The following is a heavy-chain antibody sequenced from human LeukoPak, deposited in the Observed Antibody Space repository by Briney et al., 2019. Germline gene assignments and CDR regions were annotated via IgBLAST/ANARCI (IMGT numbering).Heavy chain of an antibody. CDR1: GYTFTGYY. Sequence: ASVKVSCKASGYTFTGYYMHWVRQAPGQGLEWMGWISTDNGNTNYAQKLQGRVTMTTDTSTSTAYMELRSLRSDDTAVYYCARSPAADSGNDWGAYYYYYGMDVWGQGTTVTVSS. CDR3: ARSPAADSGNDWGAYYYYYGMDV. D-gene: IGHD5-12*01. CDR2: ISTDNGNT. V-gene: IGHV1-18*04. J-gene: IGHJ6*02.